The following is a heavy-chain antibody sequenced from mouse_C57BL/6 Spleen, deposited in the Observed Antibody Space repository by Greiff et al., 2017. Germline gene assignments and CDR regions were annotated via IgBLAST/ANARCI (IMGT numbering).Heavy chain of an antibody. CDR2: IYPGDGDT. CDR1: GYAFRSYW. Sequence: QVQLQQSGAELVKPGASVKISCKASGYAFRSYWMNWVKQRPGKGLEWIGQIYPGDGDTNYNGKFKGKATLTADKSSSTAYMQLSSLTSEDSAVYFCAREREDYYAMDYWGQGTSGTVSS. J-gene: IGHJ4*01. V-gene: IGHV1-80*01. CDR3: AREREDYYAMDY.